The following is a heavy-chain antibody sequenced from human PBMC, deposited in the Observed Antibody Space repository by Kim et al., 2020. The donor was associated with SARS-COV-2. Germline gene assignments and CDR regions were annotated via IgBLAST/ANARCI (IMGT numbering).Heavy chain of an antibody. D-gene: IGHD6-13*01. V-gene: IGHV6-1*01. Sequence: AWNWIRQSPARGLEWLGRTYYRSKWYNDYAVSVKSRITINPDTSKNQFSLQLNSVTPEDTAVYYCARGGIAAAGTIDYWGQGTLVTVSS. J-gene: IGHJ4*02. CDR2: TYYRSKWYN. CDR1: A. CDR3: ARGGIAAAGTIDY.